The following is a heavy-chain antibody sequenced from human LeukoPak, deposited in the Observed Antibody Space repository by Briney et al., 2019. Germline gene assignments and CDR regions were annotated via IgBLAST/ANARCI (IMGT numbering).Heavy chain of an antibody. CDR3: AALTRQQYYFDY. J-gene: IGHJ4*02. V-gene: IGHV4-39*07. Sequence: KPSETLSLTCTVSGGSISSSSYYWSWIRQPPGKGLEWIGEINHSGSTNYNPSLKSRVTISVDTSKNQFSLKLSSVTAADTAVYYCAALTRQQYYFDYWGQGTLVTVSS. CDR2: INHSGST. CDR1: GGSISSSSYY. D-gene: IGHD4-11*01.